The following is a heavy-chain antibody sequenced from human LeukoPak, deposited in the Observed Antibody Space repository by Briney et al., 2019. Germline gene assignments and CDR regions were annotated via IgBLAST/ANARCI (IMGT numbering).Heavy chain of an antibody. J-gene: IGHJ4*02. CDR2: ISANNGDT. Sequence: ASVKVSCKASGYTFTSYGITWVRQAPGQGLEWMGWISANNGDTIYVQKLQDRVTLTTDTSTSTAYMELRSLRSDDTAVYYCARDQEGFDYWGQGTLVTVSS. V-gene: IGHV1-18*01. CDR1: GYTFTSYG. CDR3: ARDQEGFDY.